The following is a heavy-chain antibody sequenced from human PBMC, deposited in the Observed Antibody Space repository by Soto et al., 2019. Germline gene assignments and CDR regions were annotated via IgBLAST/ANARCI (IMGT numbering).Heavy chain of an antibody. CDR2: INPNSGGT. J-gene: IGHJ6*02. V-gene: IGHV1-2*04. D-gene: IGHD7-27*01. CDR3: ALGNPDHYGMDV. Sequence: ASVKVSCKASGYTFTGYYMHWVRQAPGQGLEWMGWINPNSGGTNYAQKFQGWVTMTRDTSISTAYMELSRLRSDDTAVYYWALGNPDHYGMDVWGQGTTVTVS. CDR1: GYTFTGYY.